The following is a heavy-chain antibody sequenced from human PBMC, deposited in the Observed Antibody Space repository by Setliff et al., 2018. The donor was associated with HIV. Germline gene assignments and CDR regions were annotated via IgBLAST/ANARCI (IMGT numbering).Heavy chain of an antibody. V-gene: IGHV4-34*01. CDR1: GGSFSSYY. J-gene: IGHJ4*02. D-gene: IGHD6-13*01. CDR3: ARSNPGITAGLLAY. Sequence: SETLSLTCTVYGGSFSSYYWSWIRQPPGKGLEWIGEINHSGSTNYNPSLKSRVTMSIDTSKNQISLKLNSVTAADTATYYCARSNPGITAGLLAYWGPGTLVTVSS. CDR2: INHSGST.